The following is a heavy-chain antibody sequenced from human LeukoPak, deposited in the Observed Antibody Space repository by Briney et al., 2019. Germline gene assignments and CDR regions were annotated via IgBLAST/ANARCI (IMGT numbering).Heavy chain of an antibody. CDR1: GFTFSSYG. J-gene: IGHJ4*02. Sequence: GGSLRLSCAASGFTFSSYGMHWVRQAPGKGREWMAVIWYDGSNKVYADSVKGRFTISRDNSKNTLYLQMNSLRAEDTAVYYCAKDVGIAAAYQYWGQGTLVTVSS. V-gene: IGHV3-33*06. CDR3: AKDVGIAAAYQY. D-gene: IGHD6-13*01. CDR2: IWYDGSNK.